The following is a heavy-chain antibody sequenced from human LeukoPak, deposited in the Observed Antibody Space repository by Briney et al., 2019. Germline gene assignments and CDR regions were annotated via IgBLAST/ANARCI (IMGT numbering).Heavy chain of an antibody. CDR2: ISCFNGDT. V-gene: IGHV1-18*01. Sequence: ASVKVSCKASGYTFNHHGISWVRQAPGQGLEWMGWISCFNGDTHYAQKFQGRVTMTTDTSTTTACMELRSLRSDDTALYYCARDPSNTSGRYAYFDYWGQGTLVTVSS. J-gene: IGHJ4*02. D-gene: IGHD6-19*01. CDR1: GYTFNHHG. CDR3: ARDPSNTSGRYAYFDY.